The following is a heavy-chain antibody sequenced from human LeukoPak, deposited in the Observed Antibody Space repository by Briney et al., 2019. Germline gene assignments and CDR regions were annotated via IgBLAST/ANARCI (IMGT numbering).Heavy chain of an antibody. V-gene: IGHV4-39*07. CDR1: GGSISSSSYY. J-gene: IGHJ4*02. D-gene: IGHD3-10*01. CDR3: ARDWFIDYDGSGSDFDY. CDR2: IYYSGST. Sequence: PSETLSLTCTVSGGSISSSSYYWGWIRQPPGKGLEWIGSIYYSGSTYYNPSLKSRVTISVDTSKNQFSLKLTSVTAADTAVYYCARDWFIDYDGSGSDFDYWGQGTLVTVSS.